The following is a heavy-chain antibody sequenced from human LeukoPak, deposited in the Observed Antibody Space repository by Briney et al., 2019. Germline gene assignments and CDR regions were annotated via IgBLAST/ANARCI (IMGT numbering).Heavy chain of an antibody. Sequence: GGSLRLSCAASGFTFSSYSMNWLRQAPGKGLEWVSSISSSSNYIYYADSVKGRFTISRDNTKNSLYLQTNSPKAEDTAVYYCAGDGKSSSWYDYWGQGALVTVSS. J-gene: IGHJ4*02. V-gene: IGHV3-21*01. CDR1: GFTFSSYS. CDR3: AGDGKSSSWYDY. CDR2: ISSSSNYI. D-gene: IGHD6-13*01.